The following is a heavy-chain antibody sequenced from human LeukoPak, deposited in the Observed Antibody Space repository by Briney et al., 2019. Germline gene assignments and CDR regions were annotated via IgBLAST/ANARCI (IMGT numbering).Heavy chain of an antibody. J-gene: IGHJ4*02. CDR2: INPNSGDT. CDR1: GYTFTDYY. D-gene: IGHD2-2*01. Sequence: ASVKVSCKASGYTFTDYYIHWVRLAPGQGLEWMGWINPNSGDTNYAPKFQVRVTMTRDTSISTAYIQLTRLIPDDTALYYCARGFEPGASVFDYWGQGTLVTVSS. V-gene: IGHV1-2*02. CDR3: ARGFEPGASVFDY.